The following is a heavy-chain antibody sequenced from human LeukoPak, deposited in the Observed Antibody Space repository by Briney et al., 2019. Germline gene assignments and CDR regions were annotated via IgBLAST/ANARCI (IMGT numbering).Heavy chain of an antibody. V-gene: IGHV3-21*01. CDR2: ISSSSRYI. J-gene: IGHJ4*02. CDR3: ARAGPAGHYFDY. CDR1: GFTFSSYS. Sequence: GGSLRLSCAASGFTFSSYSMNWVRQAPGKGLEWVSSISSSSRYIYYADSVKGRFTISRDNAKNSLYLQMNSLRAEDTAVYYCARAGPAGHYFDYWGQGTLVTVTS.